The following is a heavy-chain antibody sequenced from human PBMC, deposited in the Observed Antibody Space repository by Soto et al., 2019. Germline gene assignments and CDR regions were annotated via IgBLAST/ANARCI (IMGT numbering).Heavy chain of an antibody. D-gene: IGHD3-22*01. CDR2: IRSKAYGGTT. CDR3: TREHYYDSSGPTGMDV. CDR1: GFKFGDYA. V-gene: IGHV3-49*03. Sequence: GXSMRLACTASGFKFGDYAVSWFRQAPVNGLEWVGFIRSKAYGGTTEYAASVKGRFTISRDDSKSIAYLQMNSLKTEDTAVYYCTREHYYDSSGPTGMDVWGQGTTVTVSS. J-gene: IGHJ6*02.